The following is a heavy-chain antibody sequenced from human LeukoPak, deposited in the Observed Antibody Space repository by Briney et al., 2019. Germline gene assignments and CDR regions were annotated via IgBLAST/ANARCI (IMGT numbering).Heavy chain of an antibody. Sequence: KSSQTLSLTCTVSGGSISSGSYYWSWIRQPAGKGLEWIGRIYTSGSTNYNPSLKSRVTISVDTSKNQFSLKLSSVTAADTAVYYCASHGDYGYYYYYMDVWGKGTTVTVSS. D-gene: IGHD4-17*01. CDR1: GGSISSGSYY. CDR2: IYTSGST. V-gene: IGHV4-61*02. J-gene: IGHJ6*03. CDR3: ASHGDYGYYYYYMDV.